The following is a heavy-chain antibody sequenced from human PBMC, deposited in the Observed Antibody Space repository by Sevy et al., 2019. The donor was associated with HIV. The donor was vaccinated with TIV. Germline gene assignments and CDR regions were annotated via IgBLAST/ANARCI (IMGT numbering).Heavy chain of an antibody. CDR3: ARGHYYDSSGYGSGSSWFDP. CDR1: GGSFSGYY. D-gene: IGHD3-22*01. V-gene: IGHV4-34*01. J-gene: IGHJ5*02. Sequence: SETLSLTCAVYGGSFSGYYWSWIRQPPGKGLEWIGEINHSGSTNYNPSLKSRVTISVDTSKNQFSLKLSSVTAADTAVHYCARGHYYDSSGYGSGSSWFDPWGQGTLVTVSS. CDR2: INHSGST.